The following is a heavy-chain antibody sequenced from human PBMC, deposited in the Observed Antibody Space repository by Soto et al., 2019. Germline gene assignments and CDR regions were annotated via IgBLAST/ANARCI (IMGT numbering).Heavy chain of an antibody. Sequence: QVHLVQSGAEVKKPGASVKVSCKTSGYPFPSFEVHWVRQAPGQRPEWMGGISNAGSGSTKYSQKFQDRLTITGDRRATTVYMSLSSLTSEDTAIYYCARESSHYQDCFQNWGHGTLVTVSA. J-gene: IGHJ4*01. D-gene: IGHD2-21*02. CDR2: ISNAGSGST. CDR1: GYPFPSFE. V-gene: IGHV1-3*01. CDR3: ARESSHYQDCFQN.